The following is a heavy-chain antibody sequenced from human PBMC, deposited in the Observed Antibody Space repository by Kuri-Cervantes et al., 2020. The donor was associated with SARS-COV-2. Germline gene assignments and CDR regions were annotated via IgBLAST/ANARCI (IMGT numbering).Heavy chain of an antibody. CDR1: GFTFSSYG. V-gene: IGHV3-30*03. D-gene: IGHD7-27*01. CDR3: ARETAGEGSFDY. J-gene: IGHJ4*02. CDR2: ISYDGSNK. Sequence: LSLTCAASGFTFSSYGMHWVRQAPGKGLEWVAVISYDGSNKYYADSVKGRFTISRDNSKNTLYLQMNSLRAEDTAVYYCARETAGEGSFDYWGQGTLVTVSS.